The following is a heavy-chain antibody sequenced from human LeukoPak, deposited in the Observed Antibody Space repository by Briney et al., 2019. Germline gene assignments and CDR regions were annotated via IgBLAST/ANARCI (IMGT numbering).Heavy chain of an antibody. D-gene: IGHD3-9*01. CDR3: AKEADSLLYDILTGHFDY. CDR2: ISGSGGST. J-gene: IGHJ4*02. Sequence: PGGSLRLSCAASGFTFSSYAMSWVRQAPGKGLEWVSAISGSGGSTYYADSVKGRFTISRDNSKNALYLQMNSLRAEDTAVYYCAKEADSLLYDILTGHFDYWGQGTLVTVSS. V-gene: IGHV3-23*01. CDR1: GFTFSSYA.